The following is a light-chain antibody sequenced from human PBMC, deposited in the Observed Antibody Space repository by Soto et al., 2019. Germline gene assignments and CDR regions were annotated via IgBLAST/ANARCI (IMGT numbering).Light chain of an antibody. CDR2: EAS. CDR1: QSVSSY. CDR3: QQRSNWPIT. V-gene: IGKV3-11*01. J-gene: IGKJ5*01. Sequence: IVLTQSPATLSLSPGERATLSCRASQSVSSYLAWYQQKPGQAPRLLIYEASNRATGIPARFSGSGSGTDFTLTISSLEPEDFALYYCQQRSNWPITFGQGTRLE.